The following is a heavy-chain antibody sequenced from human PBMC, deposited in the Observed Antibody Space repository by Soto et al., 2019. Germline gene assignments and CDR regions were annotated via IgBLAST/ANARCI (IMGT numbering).Heavy chain of an antibody. J-gene: IGHJ6*04. CDR3: AITYYDFDV. D-gene: IGHD3-3*01. V-gene: IGHV3-64*01. CDR2: VSRNGINT. Sequence: EEQLVQSGGGVVQPGGSLRLSCAASGFSFSSYDLFWVRQAPGKGLEYVSAVSRNGINTYYANSVKGRFTISRDNSKNIMYLQMGTLRAEDMAVYFCAITYYDFDVWRKGTTVIVSS. CDR1: GFSFSSYD.